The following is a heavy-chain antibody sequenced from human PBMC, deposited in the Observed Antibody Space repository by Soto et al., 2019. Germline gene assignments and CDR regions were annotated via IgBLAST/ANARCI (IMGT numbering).Heavy chain of an antibody. J-gene: IGHJ4*02. CDR1: GYTFITYA. V-gene: IGHV1-3*01. CDR2: INGGNDNT. D-gene: IGHD3-10*01. Sequence: QVQLVQSGAEVKKTGASVKVSCKASGYTFITYAIHWVRQAPGQRLEWMGWINGGNDNTKYSQRLQGRVTITRDTSASTAYTELSSLRSEDTAVYYCARDNGSGSYYPFDYWGQGTLVTVSS. CDR3: ARDNGSGSYYPFDY.